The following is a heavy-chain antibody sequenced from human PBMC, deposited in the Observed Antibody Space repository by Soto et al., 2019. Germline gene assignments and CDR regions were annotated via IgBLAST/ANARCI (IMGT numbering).Heavy chain of an antibody. V-gene: IGHV1-69*01. Sequence: QVQLVQSGAEVKKPGSSVKVSCKASGGTFSSYAISWVRQAPGQGLEWLGGIIPSFGTANYAQKFLGRVTITADESTSTAYMELSSLRSEDTAVYYCARIVPGVSGWYSYGMDVWGQGPTVTVSS. CDR2: IIPSFGTA. D-gene: IGHD6-19*01. J-gene: IGHJ6*02. CDR1: GGTFSSYA. CDR3: ARIVPGVSGWYSYGMDV.